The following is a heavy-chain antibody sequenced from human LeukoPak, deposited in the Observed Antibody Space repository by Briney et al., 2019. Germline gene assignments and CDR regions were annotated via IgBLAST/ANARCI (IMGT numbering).Heavy chain of an antibody. CDR3: ARDYPIYYYYGMDV. Sequence: GGSLRLSCAASGITFSSYSMNWVRQAPGKGLEWVSYISGSSSTIYYADSVKGRFTISRDNSKNTLYLQMNSLRAEDTAVYYCARDYPIYYYYGMDVWGQGTTVTVSS. V-gene: IGHV3-48*01. CDR2: ISGSSSTI. CDR1: GITFSSYS. J-gene: IGHJ6*02.